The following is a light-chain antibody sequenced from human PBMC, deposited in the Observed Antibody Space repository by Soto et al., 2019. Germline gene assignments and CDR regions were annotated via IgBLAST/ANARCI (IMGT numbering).Light chain of an antibody. Sequence: QSVLTQPASVSGSPGQSITISCTGTSSDVGSYNLVSWYQQHPGKAPKLMIYEVSMRPSGVSNRFSGSNSGNTASLTISGLQAEDEADYYCCSYAGSSTPLIFGTGTKVTVL. CDR1: SSDVGSYNL. V-gene: IGLV2-23*02. CDR2: EVS. J-gene: IGLJ1*01. CDR3: CSYAGSSTPLI.